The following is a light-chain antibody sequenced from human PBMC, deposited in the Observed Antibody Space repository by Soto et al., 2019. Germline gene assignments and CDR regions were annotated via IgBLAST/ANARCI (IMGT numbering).Light chain of an antibody. CDR1: SSDVGGYNY. V-gene: IGLV2-14*01. J-gene: IGLJ1*01. CDR2: DVS. Sequence: QSALTQPASVSGSPGQSITISCTGTSSDVGGYNYVSWYQQHPGKAPKFMIYDVSNRPSGVSTRFSGSKSGNTASLTISGLQAEDEADYYCSSYTSSSTYVFGTGTKVTVL. CDR3: SSYTSSSTYV.